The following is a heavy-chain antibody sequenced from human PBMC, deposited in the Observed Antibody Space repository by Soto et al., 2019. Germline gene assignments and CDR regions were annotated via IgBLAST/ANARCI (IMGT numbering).Heavy chain of an antibody. CDR2: IYPGVSDT. D-gene: IGHD2-15*01. CDR3: ARQAGRYCSGGSCYSNYYYYGMDV. CDR1: GYSFTSYW. Sequence: GESLKISCKGSGYSFTSYWIGWVRQMPGKGLEWMGIIYPGVSDTRYSPSFQGQVTISADKSIRTAYLQWSSLKASDTAMYYCARQAGRYCSGGSCYSNYYYYGMDVWGQGTTVTVSS. V-gene: IGHV5-51*01. J-gene: IGHJ6*02.